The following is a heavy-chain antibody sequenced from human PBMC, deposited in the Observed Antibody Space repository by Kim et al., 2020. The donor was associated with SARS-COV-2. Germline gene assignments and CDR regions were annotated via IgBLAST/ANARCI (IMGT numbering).Heavy chain of an antibody. CDR1: GGSFSDF. J-gene: IGHJ3*01. CDR3: ARAAFIMVRGVTITQRVGFD. CDR2: INESGST. V-gene: IGHV4-34*01. D-gene: IGHD3-10*01. Sequence: SQTLSLTCAVYGGSFSDFWGWIRQPPGKGLEWIGEINESGSTNHNPSLKSRVSISVDTSKNQFSLRLTSVTAADTAVYYCARAAFIMVRGVTITQRVGFD.